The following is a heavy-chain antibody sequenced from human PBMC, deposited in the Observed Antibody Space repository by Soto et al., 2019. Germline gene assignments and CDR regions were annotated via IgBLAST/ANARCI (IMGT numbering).Heavy chain of an antibody. V-gene: IGHV4-34*01. J-gene: IGHJ5*02. D-gene: IGHD1-1*01. CDR3: ARNEWFDL. CDR2: INHSGFT. CDR1: DGSFSGSY. Sequence: SDTLSLTCAVYDGSFSGSYWTWVRQPPGKGLDWIAEINHSGFTNYNPPLKSRVTISVDTSKKQFSLNLSSVTAADTAVYYCARNEWFDLWGQGTLVTVSS.